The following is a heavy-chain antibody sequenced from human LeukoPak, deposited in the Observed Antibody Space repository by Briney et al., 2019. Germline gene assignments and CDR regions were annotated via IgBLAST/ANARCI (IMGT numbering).Heavy chain of an antibody. D-gene: IGHD5-24*01. Sequence: PGGSLRLSCAASGFTFSSYGMHWVRQAPGKGLEWVAVIWYGGSNKYYADSVKGRFTISRDNSKNTLYLQMNSLRAEDTAVYYCGKGGGDGYTFDYWGQGTLVTVSS. CDR3: GKGGGDGYTFDY. V-gene: IGHV3-30*02. CDR1: GFTFSSYG. CDR2: IWYGGSNK. J-gene: IGHJ4*02.